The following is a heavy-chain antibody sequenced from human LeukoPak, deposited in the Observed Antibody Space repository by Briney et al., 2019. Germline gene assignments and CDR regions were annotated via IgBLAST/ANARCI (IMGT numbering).Heavy chain of an antibody. CDR1: GFTFSTYA. J-gene: IGHJ4*02. Sequence: GGSLRLSCAASGFTFSTYAISWVRHAPGKGLEWVSGTSGNGDNTYYADSVKGRFTIYRDNSKSRLSLQMNSLKTEDTAVYYCTTTGNEIYDSSGYYYEFDYWGQGTLVTVSS. CDR2: TSGNGDNT. D-gene: IGHD3-22*01. V-gene: IGHV3-23*01. CDR3: TTTGNEIYDSSGYYYEFDY.